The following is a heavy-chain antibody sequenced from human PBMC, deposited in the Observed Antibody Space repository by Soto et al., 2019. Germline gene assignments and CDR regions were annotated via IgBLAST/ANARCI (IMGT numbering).Heavy chain of an antibody. Sequence: GGSLRLSCAASGFTFSGSAMHWVRQASGKGLEWVGRIRSKANSYATAYAASVKGRFTISRDDSKNTAYLQMNSLKTEDTAVYYCTRNMDIVVVVAATEFDYYYYMDVWGKGTTVTVSS. D-gene: IGHD2-15*01. V-gene: IGHV3-73*01. CDR3: TRNMDIVVVVAATEFDYYYYMDV. CDR1: GFTFSGSA. J-gene: IGHJ6*03. CDR2: IRSKANSYAT.